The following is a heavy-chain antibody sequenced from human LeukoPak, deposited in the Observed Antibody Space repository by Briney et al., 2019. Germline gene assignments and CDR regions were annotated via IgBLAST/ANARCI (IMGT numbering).Heavy chain of an antibody. V-gene: IGHV1-69*13. CDR2: IIPIFGTA. J-gene: IGHJ4*02. CDR1: GGTFSSYA. Sequence: SVKVSCKASGGTFSSYAISWVRQAPGQGLEWMGGIIPIFGTANYAQKFQGRVAITADESTSTAYMELSSLRSEDTAVYYCARDRRGLYSSGWYYFDYWGQGTLVTVSS. D-gene: IGHD6-19*01. CDR3: ARDRRGLYSSGWYYFDY.